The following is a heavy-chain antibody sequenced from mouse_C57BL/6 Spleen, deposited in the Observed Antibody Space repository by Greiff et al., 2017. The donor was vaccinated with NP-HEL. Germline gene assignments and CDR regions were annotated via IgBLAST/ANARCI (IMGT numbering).Heavy chain of an antibody. CDR1: GYTFTSYW. V-gene: IGHV1-55*01. CDR3: ARHYYGSSYLDY. CDR2: IYPGSGST. Sequence: VQLQQPGAELVKPGASVKMSCKASGYTFTSYWITWVKQRPGQGLEWIGDIYPGSGSTNYNEKFKSKATLTVDTSSSTAYMQLSSLTSEDSAVYYCARHYYGSSYLDYWGQGTTLTVSS. J-gene: IGHJ2*01. D-gene: IGHD1-1*01.